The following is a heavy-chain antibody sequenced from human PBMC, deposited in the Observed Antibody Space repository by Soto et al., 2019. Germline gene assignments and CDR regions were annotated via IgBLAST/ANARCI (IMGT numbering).Heavy chain of an antibody. D-gene: IGHD6-19*01. V-gene: IGHV3-13*01. CDR1: GFTFSSYD. CDR2: IGTAGDT. J-gene: IGHJ2*01. CDR3: ARDGVTGIAVAGTGVFDL. Sequence: GGSLRLSCAASGFTFSSYDMHWVRQATGKGLEWVSAIGTAGDTYYPGSVKGRFTISRENAKNSLYLQMNSLRAGDTAVYYCARDGVTGIAVAGTGVFDLWGRGTLVTVSS.